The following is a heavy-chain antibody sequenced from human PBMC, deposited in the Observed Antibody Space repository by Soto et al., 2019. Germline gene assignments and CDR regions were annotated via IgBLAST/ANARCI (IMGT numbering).Heavy chain of an antibody. CDR2: IYYSGST. D-gene: IGHD1-26*01. Sequence: PSDTLSLTCTVPGGSIRSSIDYWGWIRQPPGKGLEWIGSIYYSGSTYYNPSLKSRVTISVDTSKNQFSLKLSSVTAADTAVYYCARPTPLGVGDTPYYYYGMDVWGQGTTVNVS. CDR3: ARPTPLGVGDTPYYYYGMDV. V-gene: IGHV4-39*01. J-gene: IGHJ6*02. CDR1: GGSIRSSIDY.